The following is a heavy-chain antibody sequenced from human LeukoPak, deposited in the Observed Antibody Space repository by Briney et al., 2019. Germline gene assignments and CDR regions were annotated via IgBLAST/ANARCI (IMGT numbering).Heavy chain of an antibody. CDR1: GVSISSSYSY. V-gene: IGHV4-39*01. CDR3: ARQTGSGLFILP. D-gene: IGHD3/OR15-3a*01. J-gene: IGHJ4*02. CDR2: IYYTGNT. Sequence: PSETLSLTCTVSGVSISSSYSYWGWIRQPPGMGLEWIASIYYTGNTYYNASLKSQVSISIDTSKNQFSLKLTSVTAADTAVYYCARQTGSGLFILPGGQGTLVTVSS.